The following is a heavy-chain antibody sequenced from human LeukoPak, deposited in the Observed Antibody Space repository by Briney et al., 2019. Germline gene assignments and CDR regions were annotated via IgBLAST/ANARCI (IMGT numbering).Heavy chain of an antibody. CDR1: GFTFSSYE. Sequence: PGGSLRLSCAASGFTFSSYEMNWVRQAPGKGLEWVSYISSSGSTIYYADSVKGRFTISRDNAKNSLYLQMNSLRAEDTAVYYCAREHCSSTSCYADYWGQGTPVTVSS. CDR2: ISSSGSTI. D-gene: IGHD2-2*01. V-gene: IGHV3-48*03. J-gene: IGHJ4*02. CDR3: AREHCSSTSCYADY.